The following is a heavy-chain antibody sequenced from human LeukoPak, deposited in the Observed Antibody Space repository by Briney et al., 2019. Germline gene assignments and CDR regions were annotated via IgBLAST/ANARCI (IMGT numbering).Heavy chain of an antibody. Sequence: PGGSLRLSRAASGFTFSSYSMNWVRQAPGKGLEWVSSISSSSSYIYYADSVKGRFTISRDNAKNSLYLQMNSLRAEDTAVYYCASHPGIAAAGTGYWGQGTLVTVSS. CDR2: ISSSSSYI. V-gene: IGHV3-21*01. CDR3: ASHPGIAAAGTGY. CDR1: GFTFSSYS. D-gene: IGHD6-13*01. J-gene: IGHJ4*02.